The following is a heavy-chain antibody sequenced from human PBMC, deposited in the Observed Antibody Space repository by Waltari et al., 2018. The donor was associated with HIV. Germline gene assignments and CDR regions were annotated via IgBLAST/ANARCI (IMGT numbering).Heavy chain of an antibody. CDR1: ALTFRISC. J-gene: IGHJ6*02. CDR3: AKDRHGVTIYGMDV. Sequence: QVQRVESRGGVVQPGRYLRLSCAASALTFRISCMHWVRQAPGKGLEWVVVISYDGSNKYYADSVKGRFTISRDNSKNTLYLQMNSLRAEDTAVYYCAKDRHGVTIYGMDVWGQGTTVTVSS. V-gene: IGHV3-30*18. CDR2: ISYDGSNK. D-gene: IGHD4-17*01.